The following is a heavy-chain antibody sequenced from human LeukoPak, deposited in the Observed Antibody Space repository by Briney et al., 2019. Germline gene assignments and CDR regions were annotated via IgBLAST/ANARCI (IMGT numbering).Heavy chain of an antibody. D-gene: IGHD2-8*01. Sequence: PETLSLTCTVSGGSISISNYYWGWIRRPPGKGLEWIGTIYYSGSTYYNPSLKSRVTISVDTSKNQFSLKLTSVTAADTAVYYCVRIAMAYYYYMDVWGKGTTITASS. J-gene: IGHJ6*03. CDR1: GGSISISNYY. CDR3: VRIAMAYYYYMDV. CDR2: IYYSGST. V-gene: IGHV4-39*07.